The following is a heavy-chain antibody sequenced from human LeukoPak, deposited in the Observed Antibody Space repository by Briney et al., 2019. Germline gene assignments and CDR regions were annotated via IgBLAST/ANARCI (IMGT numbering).Heavy chain of an antibody. J-gene: IGHJ3*02. CDR1: GFTFTDAW. CDR3: AKVRTFLTGAFDI. V-gene: IGHV3-15*01. D-gene: IGHD2/OR15-2a*01. Sequence: GGSLRLSCAASGFTFTDAWMSWVRQAPGKGLEWVGRIKSKSDGGTIDYAAPVKGRFTISRDDSKNTLYLQMNSLTMEDTAVYYCAKVRTFLTGAFDIWGQGTMVTVSS. CDR2: IKSKSDGGTI.